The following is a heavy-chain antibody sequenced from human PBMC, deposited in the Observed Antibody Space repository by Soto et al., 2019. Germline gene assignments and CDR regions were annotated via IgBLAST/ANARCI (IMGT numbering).Heavy chain of an antibody. CDR2: INHSGST. CDR3: ARRQYYGDYGY. Sequence: SETLSLTCAVYGGSFSGYYWSWIRQPPGKGLEWIGEINHSGSTNYNPSLKSRVTISVDTSKNQFSLKLSSVTAADTAVYYCARRQYYGDYGYWGQGTLVTVSS. D-gene: IGHD4-17*01. CDR1: GGSFSGYY. V-gene: IGHV4-34*01. J-gene: IGHJ4*02.